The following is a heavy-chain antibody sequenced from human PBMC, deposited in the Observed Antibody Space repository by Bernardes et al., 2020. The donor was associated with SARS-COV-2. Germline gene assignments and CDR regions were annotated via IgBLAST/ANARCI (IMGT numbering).Heavy chain of an antibody. CDR1: GFTVSSNY. V-gene: IGHV3-53*01. J-gene: IGHJ6*02. CDR3: ARERGDMVTYYYGMDV. CDR2: IYSGGST. Sequence: GGSLRLSCAASGFTVSSNYMSWVRQAPGKGLEWVSVIYSGGSTYYADSVKGRFTISRDNSKNTLYLQMNSLRAEDTAVYYCARERGDMVTYYYGMDVWGQGTTVTVSS. D-gene: IGHD5-18*01.